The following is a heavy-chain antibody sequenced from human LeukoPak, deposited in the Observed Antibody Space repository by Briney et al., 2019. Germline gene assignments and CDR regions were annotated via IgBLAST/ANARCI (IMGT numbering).Heavy chain of an antibody. D-gene: IGHD3-10*01. CDR1: GYTFTGYY. Sequence: GASVKVSCKASGYTFTGYYMHWVRQAPGQGLEWMGWINPNSGGTNYAQKFQGRVTMARDTSISTAYMELSRLRSDDTAVYYCARDISGFGVLPLYYFDYWGQGTLVTVSS. CDR3: ARDISGFGVLPLYYFDY. CDR2: INPNSGGT. J-gene: IGHJ4*02. V-gene: IGHV1-2*02.